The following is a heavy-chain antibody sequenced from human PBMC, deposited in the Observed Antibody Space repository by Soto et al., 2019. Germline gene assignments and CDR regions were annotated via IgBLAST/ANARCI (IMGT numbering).Heavy chain of an antibody. D-gene: IGHD1-26*01. J-gene: IGHJ5*01. CDR1: GGVFRNYA. CDR2: IIPVFGTA. V-gene: IGHV1-69*01. CDR3: ARDRWGSYSFES. Sequence: QVQLVQSGAEVKKPGSSVKVSCKASGGVFRNYAINWVRQAPGQGLEWMGGIIPVFGTADYPQKFQGRVTITADESTTTPYMELTSLKTEDTAVYFCARDRWGSYSFESWGQGTLVTVAS.